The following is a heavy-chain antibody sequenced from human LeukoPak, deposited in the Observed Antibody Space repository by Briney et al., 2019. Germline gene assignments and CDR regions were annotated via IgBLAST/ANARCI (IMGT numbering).Heavy chain of an antibody. CDR3: TSTYYYDSSGYYFGY. D-gene: IGHD3-22*01. Sequence: GGSLRLSCTASGFTFGDYAMSWVRQAPGKGLEWVGFIRSKAYGGTTEYAASVKGRFTISRDDSKSIAYLRMNSLKTEDTAVYYCTSTYYYDSSGYYFGYWGQGTLVTVSS. CDR1: GFTFGDYA. CDR2: IRSKAYGGTT. J-gene: IGHJ4*02. V-gene: IGHV3-49*04.